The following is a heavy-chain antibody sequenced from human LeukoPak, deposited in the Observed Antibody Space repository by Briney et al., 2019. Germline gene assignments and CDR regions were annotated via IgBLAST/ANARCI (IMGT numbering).Heavy chain of an antibody. CDR2: INPNSGGT. CDR1: GYTFTGYY. CDR3: ARDLGIVLVSAASQMSSGFDP. J-gene: IGHJ5*02. D-gene: IGHD2-2*01. Sequence: GASVKVSCKASGYTFTGYYMHWVRQAPGQGLEWMGWINPNSGGTNYAQKFQGRVTMTRDTSISTAYMELSRLRSDDTAVYYCARDLGIVLVSAASQMSSGFDPWGQGTLVTVSS. V-gene: IGHV1-2*02.